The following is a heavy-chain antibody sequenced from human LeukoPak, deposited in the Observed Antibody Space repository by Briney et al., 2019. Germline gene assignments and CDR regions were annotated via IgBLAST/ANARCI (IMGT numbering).Heavy chain of an antibody. J-gene: IGHJ4*02. Sequence: GGSLRLSCAASGFTFSSYAMSWVRQAPGKGLEWVSAISGSGGSTYYADSVKGRFTISRDNSKNTLYLQMNSLRAEDTAVYYCAKVSDYDFWSAPAIETYYFDYWGQGTLVTVSS. CDR1: GFTFSSYA. D-gene: IGHD3-3*01. CDR2: ISGSGGST. V-gene: IGHV3-23*01. CDR3: AKVSDYDFWSAPAIETYYFDY.